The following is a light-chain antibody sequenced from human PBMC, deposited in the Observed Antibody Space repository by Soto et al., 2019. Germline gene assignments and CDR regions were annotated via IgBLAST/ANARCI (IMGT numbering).Light chain of an antibody. CDR2: GAS. V-gene: IGKV3-11*01. CDR3: QQRSNWPRT. Sequence: EIVLTQSPATLSLSPGERATLSCRASQSVSSYLAWYQQKPGQAPRLLIYGASNRATGIPARFSGSGSETDFTLTISSLEPEDFAVYYCQQRSNWPRTCGQGTKVEIK. CDR1: QSVSSY. J-gene: IGKJ1*01.